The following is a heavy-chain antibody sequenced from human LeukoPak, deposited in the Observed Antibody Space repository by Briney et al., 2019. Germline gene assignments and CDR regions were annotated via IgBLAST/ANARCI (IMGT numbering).Heavy chain of an antibody. Sequence: SETLSLTCTVPGGSISSYYWSWIRQPPGEGLEGIGYIFYSGSTNYNPSLNSRVTISVDASKDQFSLQLTSLTAANTAVYYCATHNLLPPLLKLLRKPGWFDPWGQGTLVTVSS. CDR2: IFYSGST. J-gene: IGHJ5*02. CDR1: GGSISSYY. CDR3: ATHNLLPPLLKLLRKPGWFDP. V-gene: IGHV4-59*08. D-gene: IGHD3-22*01.